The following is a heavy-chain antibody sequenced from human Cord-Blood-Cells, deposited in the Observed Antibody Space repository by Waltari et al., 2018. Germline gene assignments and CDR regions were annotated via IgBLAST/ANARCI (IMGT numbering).Heavy chain of an antibody. J-gene: IGHJ4*02. Sequence: QVQPLPAGAEVETPGPAVTVSGQAAGETFSSSAPTRARNGPGEGLEWMGEIIAIFVTANDAQKVQGKVTITADDATSTAYMELSRLISEDTAVHYGARATMVQGVITYDNWDQGTLVTVSS. V-gene: IGHV1-69*01. D-gene: IGHD3-10*01. CDR1: GETFSSSA. CDR2: IIAIFVTA. CDR3: ARATMVQGVITYDN.